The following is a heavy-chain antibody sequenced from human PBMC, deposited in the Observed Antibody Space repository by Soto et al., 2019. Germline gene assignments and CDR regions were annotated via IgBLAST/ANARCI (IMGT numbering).Heavy chain of an antibody. D-gene: IGHD2-15*01. CDR2: INWNDYE. CDR1: GFSLNTRAVC. Sequence: QITLKESGPTLVKPTQTLTLTCTFSGFSLNTRAVCVGWIRQAPGKALERLALINWNDYERYSPSLKDGLTITKDTSKNHVVLTMTNIGPVDTATYYCAHRHDLGGFDIWGQGTAVTVSS. V-gene: IGHV2-5*01. CDR3: AHRHDLGGFDI. J-gene: IGHJ3*02.